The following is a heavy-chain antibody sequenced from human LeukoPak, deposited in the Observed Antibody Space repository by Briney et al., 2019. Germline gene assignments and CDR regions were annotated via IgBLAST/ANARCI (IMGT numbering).Heavy chain of an antibody. J-gene: IGHJ4*02. Sequence: GGSLRLSCAASGFIFSSYWIHWVRQAPGKGLVWVSRINPDGSSTTYADSVRGRFTISRDNAKNRLYLQMDSLRAEDTAVYYCATDQTGEEDYWGQGTLVTVSS. CDR2: INPDGSST. V-gene: IGHV3-74*01. CDR3: ATDQTGEEDY. CDR1: GFIFSSYW. D-gene: IGHD7-27*01.